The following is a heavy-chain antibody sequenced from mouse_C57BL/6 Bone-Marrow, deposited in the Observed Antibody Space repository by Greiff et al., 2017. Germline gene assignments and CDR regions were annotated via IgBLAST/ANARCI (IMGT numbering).Heavy chain of an antibody. CDR1: GYTFTNYW. D-gene: IGHD2-4*01. Sequence: QVHVKQPGAELVKPGASVKLSCKASGYTFTNYWMHWVKQRPGQGLEWIGMMHPNGGSPDYNEKFKSEAQLSVDKSSRTAYMELSSLTSEDSAVYYCARSYDYDDYTMDYWGQGTSVTVSS. CDR2: MHPNGGSP. CDR3: ARSYDYDDYTMDY. V-gene: IGHV1-64*01. J-gene: IGHJ4*01.